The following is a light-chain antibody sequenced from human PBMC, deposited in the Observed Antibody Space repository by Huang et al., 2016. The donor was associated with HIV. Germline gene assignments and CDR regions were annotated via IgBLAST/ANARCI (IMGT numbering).Light chain of an antibody. Sequence: EIVMTQSPATLSVSPGERATLSCGASQSVSSNLAWYQQKPGQTPRLLIFGASTRATCVPARFSGSGSGTDFTLTISSLQSEDFAVYYCQQYDNWPPTFGQGTKVEI. J-gene: IGKJ1*01. CDR3: QQYDNWPPT. CDR2: GAS. CDR1: QSVSSN. V-gene: IGKV3-15*01.